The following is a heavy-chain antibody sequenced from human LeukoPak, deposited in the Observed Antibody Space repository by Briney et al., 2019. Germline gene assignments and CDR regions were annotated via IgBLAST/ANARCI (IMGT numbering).Heavy chain of an antibody. CDR2: LNPNTLVT. V-gene: IGHV1-2*02. D-gene: IGHD4-23*01. CDR3: ARKGGGRDGMDV. J-gene: IGHJ6*02. Sequence: ASVKVSCKASGYTFTSYGISWVRQAPGQGLEWMGWLNPNTLVTKYAQHFQGRVSMTWDTSISTGYMDLHSLTSDDTAVYYCARKGGGRDGMDVWGQGTTVTVSS. CDR1: GYTFTSYG.